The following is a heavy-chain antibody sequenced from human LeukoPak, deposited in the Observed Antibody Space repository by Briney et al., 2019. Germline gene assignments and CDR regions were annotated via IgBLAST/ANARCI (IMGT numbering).Heavy chain of an antibody. J-gene: IGHJ4*02. V-gene: IGHV3-21*01. CDR2: ISSSSSYI. CDR3: ARDLGSSTSVFDY. CDR1: GFTFSSYS. D-gene: IGHD2-2*01. Sequence: GGSPRLSCAASGFTFSSYSMNWVRQAPGKGLEWVSSISSSSSYIYYADSVKGRFTISRDNAKNSLYLQMNSLRVEDTAVYYCARDLGSSTSVFDYWGQGTLVTVSS.